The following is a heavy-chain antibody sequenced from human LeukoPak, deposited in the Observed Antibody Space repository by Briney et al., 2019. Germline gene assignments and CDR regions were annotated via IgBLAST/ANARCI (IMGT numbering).Heavy chain of an antibody. CDR2: INPSGGST. D-gene: IGHD3-10*01. CDR1: GYTLTTDY. CDR3: ARARGSGSYYGHDYYYYYYMDV. J-gene: IGHJ6*03. V-gene: IGHV1-46*01. Sequence: ASVNVSCKASGYTLTTDYIHWVRQAAGQGLERMGIINPSGGSTTYAQKFQGRVIMTGDTSTSTVYMELRSLRSEDTAVYYCARARGSGSYYGHDYYYYYYMDVWGQGTTVTVSS.